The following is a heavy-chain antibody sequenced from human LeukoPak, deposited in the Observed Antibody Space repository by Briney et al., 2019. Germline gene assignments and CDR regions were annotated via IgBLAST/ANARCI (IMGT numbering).Heavy chain of an antibody. J-gene: IGHJ4*02. V-gene: IGHV3-23*01. CDR3: ARYSSSWPFDY. CDR2: IGNSGGST. Sequence: GGSLRLSCAVSGFPISSYAMSWVRQAPGKGLEWVSAIGNSGGSTYYADSVKGRFTISRDNSKNTLYLQMNSLRAEDTAVYYCARYSSSWPFDYWGQGTLVTVSS. CDR1: GFPISSYA. D-gene: IGHD6-13*01.